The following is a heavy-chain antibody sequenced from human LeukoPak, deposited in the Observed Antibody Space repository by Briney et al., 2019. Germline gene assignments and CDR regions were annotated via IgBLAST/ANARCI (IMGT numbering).Heavy chain of an antibody. V-gene: IGHV3-23*01. CDR3: AKGGTYYYDSSGYDY. J-gene: IGHJ4*02. D-gene: IGHD3-22*01. Sequence: GGSLRLSCAASGFTFSSYGMSWARQAPGKGLEWVSVISGSGGSTYYADSVKGRFTISRDNSKNTLYLQMNSLRAEDTAVYYCAKGGTYYYDSSGYDYWGQGALVTVSS. CDR2: ISGSGGST. CDR1: GFTFSSYG.